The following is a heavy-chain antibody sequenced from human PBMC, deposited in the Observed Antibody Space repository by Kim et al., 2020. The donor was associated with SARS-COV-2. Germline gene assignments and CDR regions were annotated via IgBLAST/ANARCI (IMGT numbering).Heavy chain of an antibody. CDR3: ARDEYQLGNWFDP. D-gene: IGHD2-2*01. V-gene: IGHV1-69*04. J-gene: IGHJ5*02. Sequence: YAPKLQGRRTNTADKSTSTAYMGLSSLRAEDTAVYYCARDEYQLGNWFDPWGQGTLVTVSS.